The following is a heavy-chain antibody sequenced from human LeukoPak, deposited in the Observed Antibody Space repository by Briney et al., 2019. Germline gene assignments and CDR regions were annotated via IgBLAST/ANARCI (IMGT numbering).Heavy chain of an antibody. CDR1: GFTLDDYA. J-gene: IGHJ4*02. Sequence: PGGSLRLSCAASGFTLDDYAMHWVRQAPGKGLEWVSGISWNSGSIGYADSVKGRFTISRDNAKNSLYLQMNSLRAEDTALYYCAKDIIAAAGTPDYWGQGTLVTVSS. CDR2: ISWNSGSI. CDR3: AKDIIAAAGTPDY. D-gene: IGHD6-13*01. V-gene: IGHV3-9*01.